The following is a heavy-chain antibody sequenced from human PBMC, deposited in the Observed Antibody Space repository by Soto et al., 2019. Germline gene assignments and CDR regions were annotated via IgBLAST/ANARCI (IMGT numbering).Heavy chain of an antibody. CDR2: IYYSGST. D-gene: IGHD6-6*01. CDR3: AGSSSSGPYYYYYGMDV. Sequence: PSETLSLTCTVSGGSISSYYWSWIRQPPGKGLEWIGYIYYSGSTNYNPSLKSRVTISVDTSKNQFSLKPSSVTAADTAVYYCAGSSSSGPYYYYYGMDVWGQGTTVTVSS. CDR1: GGSISSYY. V-gene: IGHV4-59*01. J-gene: IGHJ6*02.